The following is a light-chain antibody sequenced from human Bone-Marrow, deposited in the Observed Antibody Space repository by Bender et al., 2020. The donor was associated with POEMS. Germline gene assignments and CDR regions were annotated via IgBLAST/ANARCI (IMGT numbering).Light chain of an antibody. Sequence: QSALTQPASVSGSPGQSITISCTGTSSDVGNYNYVSWYQQHPGKAPKLMIYDVSNRPSGVSNRFSGSKSGNTASLTISGLQAEDEANYYCSSYTSSNTLYVLFGGGTRLTVL. V-gene: IGLV2-14*01. J-gene: IGLJ2*01. CDR1: SSDVGNYNY. CDR3: SSYTSSNTLYVL. CDR2: DVS.